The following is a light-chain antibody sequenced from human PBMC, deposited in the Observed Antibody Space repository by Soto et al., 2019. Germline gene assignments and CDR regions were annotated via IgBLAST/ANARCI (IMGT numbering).Light chain of an antibody. V-gene: IGLV2-14*01. CDR2: DVS. Sequence: QSALTQPASVSGSHGQSITISCTGTSSDVGGYNYVSWYQQHPGKAPKLMIYDVSNRPSGVSNRFSGSKSGNTASLTIAGLQAEDEADYDCSSYTISSPLVVFGGGTKVTVL. CDR1: SSDVGGYNY. J-gene: IGLJ2*01. CDR3: SSYTISSPLVV.